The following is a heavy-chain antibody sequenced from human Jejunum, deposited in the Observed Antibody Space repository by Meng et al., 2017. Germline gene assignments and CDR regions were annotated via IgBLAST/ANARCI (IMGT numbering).Heavy chain of an antibody. CDR2: IYYGGTT. J-gene: IGHJ4*02. V-gene: IGHV4-61*01. CDR3: ARGSRGYSYG. D-gene: IGHD5-18*01. Sequence: QVQLQESGPGLVRPSETLSLTCTVSGGSVSSGSYYWSWIRQPPGKGLEWIGYIYYGGTTNYNPSLKSRVTISADTSKNQFSLKLSSVTAADTAVYYCARGSRGYSYGWGQGTPVTVSS. CDR1: GGSVSSGSYY.